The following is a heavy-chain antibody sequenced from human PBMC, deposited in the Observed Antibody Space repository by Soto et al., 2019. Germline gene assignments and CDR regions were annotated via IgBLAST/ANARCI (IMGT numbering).Heavy chain of an antibody. Sequence: ASVKVSCKVSGYFLTALSIHWVRQAPGKGLEWMGGFDREDGETIYAQKFQGRVTMTEDTSTDSAYMELSSLTSEDTAIYYCAHGEGIVKSIVYFDSWGKGTRVTV. D-gene: IGHD1-26*01. CDR3: AHGEGIVKSIVYFDS. V-gene: IGHV1-24*01. CDR1: GYFLTALS. CDR2: FDREDGET. J-gene: IGHJ4*02.